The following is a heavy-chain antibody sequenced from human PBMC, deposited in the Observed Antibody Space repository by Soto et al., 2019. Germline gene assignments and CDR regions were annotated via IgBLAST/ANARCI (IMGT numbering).Heavy chain of an antibody. V-gene: IGHV4-59*01. CDR3: ARDVSTPMVRGGLWKSPGYYYYMDV. CDR2: MYNSGST. D-gene: IGHD3-10*01. J-gene: IGHJ6*03. CDR1: GGSISSYY. Sequence: SETLSLTCSVSGGSISSYYWSWIRQPPGKGLEWIGYMYNSGSTNYNPSLKSRVTISVDTSKNQFSLKLSSVTAADTAVYYCARDVSTPMVRGGLWKSPGYYYYMDVWGKGTTVTVSS.